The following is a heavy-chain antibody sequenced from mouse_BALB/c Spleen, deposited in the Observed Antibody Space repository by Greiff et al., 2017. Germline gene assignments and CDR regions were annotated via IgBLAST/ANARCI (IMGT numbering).Heavy chain of an antibody. CDR1: GFTFGSYY. Sequence: EVMLVESGGGLVKLGGSLKLSCAASGFTFGSYYMSWVRQTPEKRLELVAAINSNGGSTYYPDTVKGRFPISRDNAKNTLYLQMSSLKSEETALYYCARRGAVGYCVEWYFDDWGAGTTGSVAS. D-gene: IGHD2-3*01. V-gene: IGHV5-6-2*01. CDR2: INSNGGST. CDR3: ARRGAVGYCVEWYFDD. J-gene: IGHJ1*01.